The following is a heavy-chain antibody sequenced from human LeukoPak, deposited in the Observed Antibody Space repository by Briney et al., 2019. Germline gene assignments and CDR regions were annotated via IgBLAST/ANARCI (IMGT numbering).Heavy chain of an antibody. V-gene: IGHV3-21*01. CDR2: ISSSSYI. CDR3: ARGGGIAALHNWFDP. CDR1: GFTFSSYS. Sequence: PGGSLRLSCAASGFTFSSYSMNWVRQAPGKGLEWVSSISSSSYIYYAVSVKGRFTISRDNAKNSLYLQMNSLRAEDTAVYYCARGGGIAALHNWFDPWGQGTLVTVSS. D-gene: IGHD6-13*01. J-gene: IGHJ5*02.